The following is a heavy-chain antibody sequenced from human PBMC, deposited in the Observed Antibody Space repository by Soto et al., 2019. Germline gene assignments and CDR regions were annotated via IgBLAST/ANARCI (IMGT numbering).Heavy chain of an antibody. D-gene: IGHD2-15*01. CDR3: AKELVVVVAATEGLKTSY. Sequence: GGSLRLSCAASGFTFSSYGMHWVRQAPGKGLEWVAVISYDGSNKYYADSVKGRFTISRDNSKNTLYLQMNSLRAEDTAVYYCAKELVVVVAATEGLKTSYWGQGTLVTVSS. J-gene: IGHJ1*01. CDR1: GFTFSSYG. V-gene: IGHV3-30*18. CDR2: ISYDGSNK.